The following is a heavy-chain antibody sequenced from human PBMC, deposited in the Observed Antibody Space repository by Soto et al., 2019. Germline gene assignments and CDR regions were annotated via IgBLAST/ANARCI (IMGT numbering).Heavy chain of an antibody. D-gene: IGHD4-17*01. Sequence: PGESLKISCKGSGYSFTSYWIGWVRQMPGKGLEWMGIIYPGDSDTRYSPSFQGQVTISADKSISTAYLQWSSLKASDTAMYYCARANLEYGDSYGMDVWGQGTTVTVSS. J-gene: IGHJ6*02. V-gene: IGHV5-51*01. CDR1: GYSFTSYW. CDR3: ARANLEYGDSYGMDV. CDR2: IYPGDSDT.